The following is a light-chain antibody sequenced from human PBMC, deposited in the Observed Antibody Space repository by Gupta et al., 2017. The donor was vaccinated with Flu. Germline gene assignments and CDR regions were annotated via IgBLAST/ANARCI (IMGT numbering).Light chain of an antibody. V-gene: IGKV4-1*01. CDR1: QSVLYSVNNKEH. J-gene: IGKJ2*01. CDR3: RQEYKTPPT. Sequence: DIVVTQSPDSLALSLGERATINFQSSQSVLYSVNNKEHLAWYQVKPGQPPTLLIYWASTRGSGVPDRFSGSGSGTDFTLTINSLQAEDVAIYYCRQEYKTPPTFGQGTKVEIK. CDR2: WAS.